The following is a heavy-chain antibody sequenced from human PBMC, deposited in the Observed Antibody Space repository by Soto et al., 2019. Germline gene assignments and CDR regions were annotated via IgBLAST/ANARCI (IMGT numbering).Heavy chain of an antibody. CDR2: ITDSGSST. CDR3: AKDLSYSSSWAYVVTAASYYYGMDV. V-gene: IGHV3-23*01. Sequence: GGSLRLSCAASGFTFRNYAMTWVRQAPGQGLEYVSSITDSGSSTYYADSVKGRFTISGDNSKNTLYLQMNSLRAEDTAVYYCAKDLSYSSSWAYVVTAASYYYGMDVWGQGTTVTVSS. J-gene: IGHJ6*02. CDR1: GFTFRNYA. D-gene: IGHD6-13*01.